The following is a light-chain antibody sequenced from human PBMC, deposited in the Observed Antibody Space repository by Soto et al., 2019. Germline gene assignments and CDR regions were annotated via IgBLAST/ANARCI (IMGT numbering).Light chain of an antibody. Sequence: DIQMTQSPSTLSASVGDRVTITCRASQSIDSWLAWYQQKPGKAPNLLIYKASSLESGVPSRFSGSGSGTEFTLTIGSLQPDDSATYYCQQFHRYPVTFGQGTKVEI. V-gene: IGKV1-5*03. CDR3: QQFHRYPVT. J-gene: IGKJ1*01. CDR2: KAS. CDR1: QSIDSW.